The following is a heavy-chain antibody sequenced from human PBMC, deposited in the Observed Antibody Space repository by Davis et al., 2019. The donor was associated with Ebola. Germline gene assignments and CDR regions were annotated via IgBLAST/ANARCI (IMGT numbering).Heavy chain of an antibody. CDR3: TRGGYYNSGSYVTPPFDY. D-gene: IGHD3-10*01. CDR1: GFTFSGYW. V-gene: IGHV3-74*01. Sequence: GESLKISCAGSGFTFSGYWMHWVRQAAGKGLVWVSRIKSDGSSISYADSVKGRFTISRDNAKNTLYLQMNSLRAEDTAMYYCTRGGYYNSGSYVTPPFDYWGQGTLVTVSS. CDR2: IKSDGSSI. J-gene: IGHJ4*02.